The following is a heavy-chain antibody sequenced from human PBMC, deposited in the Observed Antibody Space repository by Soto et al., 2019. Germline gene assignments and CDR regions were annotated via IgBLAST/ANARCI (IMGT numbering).Heavy chain of an antibody. CDR1: GFTFSSYA. D-gene: IGHD2-8*01. CDR3: ATPDRDCTNGVCYDGEGPYYYGMDV. CDR2: ISGSGGST. V-gene: IGHV3-23*01. J-gene: IGHJ6*02. Sequence: GGSLRLSCAASGFTFSSYAMSWVRQAPGKGLEWVSAISGSGGSTYYADSVKGRFTISRDNSKNTLYLQMNSLRAEDTAVYYCATPDRDCTNGVCYDGEGPYYYGMDVWGQGTTVTVSS.